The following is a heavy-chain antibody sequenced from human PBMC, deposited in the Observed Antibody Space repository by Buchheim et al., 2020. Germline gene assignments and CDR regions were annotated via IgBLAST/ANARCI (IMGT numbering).Heavy chain of an antibody. CDR3: ARRLEVMAAAGVPDYYYYMDV. D-gene: IGHD6-13*01. CDR2: ISSSGSTI. V-gene: IGHV3-11*01. Sequence: QVQLVESGGGLVKPGGSLRLSCAASGFTFSGYYMSWIRQAPGKGLEWVSYISSSGSTIYYADSVKGRFTISRDNAKNSLYLQMNSLRAEDTAVYYCARRLEVMAAAGVPDYYYYMDVWGKGTT. J-gene: IGHJ6*03. CDR1: GFTFSGYY.